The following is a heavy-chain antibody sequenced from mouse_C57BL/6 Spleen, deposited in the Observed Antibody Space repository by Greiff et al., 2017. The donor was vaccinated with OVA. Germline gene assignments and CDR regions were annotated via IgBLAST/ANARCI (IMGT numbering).Heavy chain of an antibody. V-gene: IGHV14-1*01. CDR3: TRYYGSSYDY. CDR2: IDPEDGDT. D-gene: IGHD1-1*01. J-gene: IGHJ2*01. CDR1: GFNIKDYY. Sequence: EVQLQQSGAELVRPGASVKLSCTASGFNIKDYYMHWVKQRPEQGLEWIGRIDPEDGDTEYAPKFQGKATMTADTSSNTAYLQLRSLTSEDTAVYYCTRYYGSSYDYWGQGTTLTVSS.